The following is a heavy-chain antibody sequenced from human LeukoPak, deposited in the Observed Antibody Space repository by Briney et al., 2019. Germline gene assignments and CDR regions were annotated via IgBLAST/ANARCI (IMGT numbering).Heavy chain of an antibody. CDR2: ISYDGSNK. Sequence: PGRSLRLSCAASGFTFSSYAMHWVRQAPGKGLEWVVVISYDGSNKYYADSVKGRFTISRDNSKNTLYLQMNSLRTEDTAVYYCARGDSSWDYFDYWGQGTLVTVSS. D-gene: IGHD6-13*01. J-gene: IGHJ4*02. CDR1: GFTFSSYA. CDR3: ARGDSSWDYFDY. V-gene: IGHV3-30*04.